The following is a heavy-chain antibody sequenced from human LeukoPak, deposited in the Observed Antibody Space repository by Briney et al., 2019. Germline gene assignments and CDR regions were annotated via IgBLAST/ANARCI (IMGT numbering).Heavy chain of an antibody. CDR3: ARVPAADAADFDY. Sequence: SETLSLTCTVSGYSISSGYYWGWIRQPPGKGLEWIGSIYHSGSTYYNPSLKSRVTISVDTSKNQFSLKLSSVTAADTAVYYCARVPAADAADFDYWGQGTLVTVSS. J-gene: IGHJ4*02. V-gene: IGHV4-38-2*02. CDR2: IYHSGST. D-gene: IGHD6-13*01. CDR1: GYSISSGYY.